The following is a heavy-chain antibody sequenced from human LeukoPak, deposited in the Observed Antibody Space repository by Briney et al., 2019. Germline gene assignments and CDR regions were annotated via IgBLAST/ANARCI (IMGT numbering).Heavy chain of an antibody. V-gene: IGHV3-53*01. CDR1: GFTVSSNY. D-gene: IGHD1-14*01. Sequence: GGSLRLSCAASGFTVSSNYMNWVRQAPGKGLEWVSVIYSGGTTYYADSVKGRFTISRDNSKNTLYFQMNSLRAEDTAVYYCARVAYHRLDYWGQGTLVTVSS. J-gene: IGHJ4*02. CDR2: IYSGGTT. CDR3: ARVAYHRLDY.